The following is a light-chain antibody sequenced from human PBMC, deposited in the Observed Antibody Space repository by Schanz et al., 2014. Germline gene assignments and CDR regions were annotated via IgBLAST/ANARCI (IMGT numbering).Light chain of an antibody. J-gene: IGKJ4*01. CDR2: AAS. CDR1: QSISTY. CDR3: QQTFSSPPT. V-gene: IGKV1-39*01. Sequence: DIQMTQSPSSLSASVGDRVTITCRASQSISTYLHWYQQKPGKAPNLLIYAASDLQSGVPSRFSGSGSGTDFTLTISSLQPEDFATYYCQQTFSSPPTFGGGTKVEIK.